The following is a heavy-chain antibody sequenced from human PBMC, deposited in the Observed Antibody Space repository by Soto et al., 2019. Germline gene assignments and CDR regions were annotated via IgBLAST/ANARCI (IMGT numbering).Heavy chain of an antibody. CDR1: GFTFSSYS. D-gene: IGHD5-12*01. CDR2: ISSSSSYI. V-gene: IGHV3-21*01. Sequence: EVQLVESGGGLVKPGGSLRLSCAASGFTFSSYSMNWVRQAPGKGLEWVSSISSSSSYIYYADSVKGRFTISRDNAKNSLYLQMTGLRAEDTAVYYCAKACGVATNIVIRLMDVWGKGTTVTVSS. CDR3: AKACGVATNIVIRLMDV. J-gene: IGHJ6*04.